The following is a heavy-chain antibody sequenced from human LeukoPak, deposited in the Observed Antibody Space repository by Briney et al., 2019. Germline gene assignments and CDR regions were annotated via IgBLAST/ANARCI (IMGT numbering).Heavy chain of an antibody. CDR1: GYTFISYG. V-gene: IGHV1-18*01. D-gene: IGHD6-19*01. J-gene: IGHJ2*01. CDR2: ISSKSGTT. Sequence: ASVKVSCKAAGYTFISYGFSWVRQAAGQGLEWMGWISSKSGTTHYAQNFQGRLIMTTDTSTSTAYMELRSLRSDDTAVYYCAREAVAGVWYFDLWGRGTLVTVSS. CDR3: AREAVAGVWYFDL.